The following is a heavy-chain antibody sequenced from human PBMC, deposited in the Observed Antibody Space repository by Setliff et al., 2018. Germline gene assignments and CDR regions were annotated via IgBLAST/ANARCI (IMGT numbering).Heavy chain of an antibody. J-gene: IGHJ3*02. D-gene: IGHD3-3*01. CDR1: GFTFTNYA. V-gene: IGHV3-21*01. CDR2: ISSSSSYI. Sequence: PGGSLRLSCAASGFTFTNYAMTWVRQAPGKGLQWVSSISSSSSYIYYADSVKGRFTISRDNSKNTLYLQMNSLRAEDTAVYYCARDDSNDYYDFWSGYSDAFDIWGQGTMVTV. CDR3: ARDDSNDYYDFWSGYSDAFDI.